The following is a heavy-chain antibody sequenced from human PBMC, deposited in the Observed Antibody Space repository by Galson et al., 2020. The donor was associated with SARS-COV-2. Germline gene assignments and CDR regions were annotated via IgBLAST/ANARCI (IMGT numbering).Heavy chain of an antibody. J-gene: IGHJ4*02. CDR2: ISYDGRNK. CDR1: GFTLSSYA. Sequence: GESLKISCAASGFTLSSYAMHWARQAPGKGLEWVAVISYDGRNKYYADSVQGRFTITRDNSKNTLYRQMNSLRAEDTAVYYCARDLRGSYSYYFDYWGQGTLVTVSS. D-gene: IGHD1-26*01. V-gene: IGHV3-30-3*01. CDR3: ARDLRGSYSYYFDY.